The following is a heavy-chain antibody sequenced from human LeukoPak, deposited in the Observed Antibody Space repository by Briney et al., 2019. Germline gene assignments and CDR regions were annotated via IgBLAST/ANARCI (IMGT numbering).Heavy chain of an antibody. CDR1: GFTFSSYA. D-gene: IGHD3-10*01. CDR3: AKDRVRGRYDTGIDY. V-gene: IGHV3-23*01. J-gene: IGHJ4*02. CDR2: IGSAGSST. Sequence: PGGSLRLSCAASGFTFSSYAMTWVRQAPGKGLEWVSSIGSAGSSTYYADSVKGRFTISRDNSKNTLYLQMNSLRAEDTAVYYCAKDRVRGRYDTGIDYWGQGTLVTVSS.